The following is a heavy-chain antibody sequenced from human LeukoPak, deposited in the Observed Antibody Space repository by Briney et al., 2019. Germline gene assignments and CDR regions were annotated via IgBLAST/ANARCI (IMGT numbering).Heavy chain of an antibody. CDR1: GYSFANYW. Sequence: GESLKISCKGSGYSFANYWIGWVRQMPGKGLEWMGIIYPGDSDTRYSPSFQGQVTISADKPISTAYLQWSRLKASDTAIHYCARGYSRSSFVYWGQGTLVTVSS. CDR2: IYPGDSDT. CDR3: ARGYSRSSFVY. J-gene: IGHJ4*02. D-gene: IGHD6-6*01. V-gene: IGHV5-51*04.